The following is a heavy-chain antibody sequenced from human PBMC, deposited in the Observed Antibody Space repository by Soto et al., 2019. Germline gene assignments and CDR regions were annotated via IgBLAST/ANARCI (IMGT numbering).Heavy chain of an antibody. CDR3: ARSYIASRPSDY. CDR1: GYTFTGYY. J-gene: IGHJ4*02. Sequence: GASVKVSCKTSGYTFTGYYVHWVRQAPGQGLEWMGWINPNSGGTYYAQNFQGRVTMTRDTSISTAYMELSRLRLDDTAVYYCARSYIASRPSDYWGQGTLVTVSS. V-gene: IGHV1-2*02. D-gene: IGHD6-6*01. CDR2: INPNSGGT.